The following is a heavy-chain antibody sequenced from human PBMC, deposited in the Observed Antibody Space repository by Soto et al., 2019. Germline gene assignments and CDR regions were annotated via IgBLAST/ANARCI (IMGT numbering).Heavy chain of an antibody. CDR3: ARDGLYCSGGSCYSRLDNWFDP. J-gene: IGHJ5*02. CDR1: GYTFTSYY. V-gene: IGHV1-46*01. D-gene: IGHD2-15*01. Sequence: HRASVKVSCKASGYTFTSYYMHWVRQAPGQGLEWMGIINPSGGSTSYAQKFQGRVTMTTDTSTSTAYMELRSLRSDDTAVYYCARDGLYCSGGSCYSRLDNWFDPWGQGTLVTVSS. CDR2: INPSGGST.